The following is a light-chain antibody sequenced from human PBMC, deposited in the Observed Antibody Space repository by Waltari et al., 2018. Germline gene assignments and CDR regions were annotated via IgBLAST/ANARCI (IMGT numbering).Light chain of an antibody. V-gene: IGKV1-5*03. Sequence: DIQMIQSPSTLYASVGERVTITCRARQTIGTWLAWYQQKPGKAPKLLIYQASRLDSGVPSRFSGSGSGTEFTLTISSLQPDDCAIYYCQQYSTYSKTFGQGTKVEIK. CDR3: QQYSTYSKT. J-gene: IGKJ1*01. CDR1: QTIGTW. CDR2: QAS.